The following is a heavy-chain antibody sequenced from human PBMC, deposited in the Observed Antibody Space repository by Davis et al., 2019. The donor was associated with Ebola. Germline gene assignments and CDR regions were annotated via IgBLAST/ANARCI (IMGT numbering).Heavy chain of an antibody. V-gene: IGHV1-18*01. CDR2: ISAYNGNT. CDR3: ARGVGETAFYYYYYYMDV. CDR1: GYTFTSYG. J-gene: IGHJ6*03. Sequence: ASVKVSCKASGYTFTSYGISWVRQAPGQGLEWMGWISAYNGNTNYAQKLQGRVTMTTDTSTSTAYMELRSLRSDDTAVYYCARGVGETAFYYYYYYMDVWGKGTTVTVSS. D-gene: IGHD1-26*01.